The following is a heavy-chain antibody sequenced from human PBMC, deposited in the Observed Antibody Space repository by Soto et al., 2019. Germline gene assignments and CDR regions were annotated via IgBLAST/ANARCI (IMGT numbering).Heavy chain of an antibody. V-gene: IGHV3-7*04. CDR2: IKQDGSEK. J-gene: IGHJ4*02. CDR1: GFTFSDYW. Sequence: EVQLVESGGGLVQPGGSLRLSCAASGFTFSDYWMSWVRQAPGKGLEWVANIKQDGSEKDYVDSLKGRITISRDNGKNSLSLQMNSLRAEDTAVYYCARVAWWNSHFDHWGQGTLVTVSS. D-gene: IGHD1-7*01. CDR3: ARVAWWNSHFDH.